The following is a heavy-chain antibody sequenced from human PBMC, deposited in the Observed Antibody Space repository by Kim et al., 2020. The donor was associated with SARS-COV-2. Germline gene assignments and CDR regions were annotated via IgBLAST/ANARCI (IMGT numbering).Heavy chain of an antibody. CDR1: GFTFTSSA. V-gene: IGHV1-58*01. CDR3: AAPIRGYSYGYYFY. J-gene: IGHJ4*02. D-gene: IGHD5-18*01. Sequence: SVKVSCKASGFTFTSSAVQWVRQARGQRLEWIGWIVVGSGNTNYAQKFQERVTITRDMSTSTAYMELSSLRSEDTAVYYCAAPIRGYSYGYYFYWGQGTLVTVAS. CDR2: IVVGSGNT.